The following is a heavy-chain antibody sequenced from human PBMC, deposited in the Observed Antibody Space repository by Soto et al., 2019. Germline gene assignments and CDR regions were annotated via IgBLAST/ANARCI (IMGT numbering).Heavy chain of an antibody. D-gene: IGHD7-27*01. Sequence: QVQLLQSGAEVKKPGASVKVSCKASGYKFTTYGITWVRQAPGQVLEWLRGISTYNGNTDYAQNLQDRVTMTTETSTSTAYLEVMSMPSDDPAVYFCARGLGTNGLDVWGQVTTVTVSS. CDR1: GYKFTTYG. J-gene: IGHJ6*02. CDR3: ARGLGTNGLDV. CDR2: ISTYNGNT. V-gene: IGHV1-18*04.